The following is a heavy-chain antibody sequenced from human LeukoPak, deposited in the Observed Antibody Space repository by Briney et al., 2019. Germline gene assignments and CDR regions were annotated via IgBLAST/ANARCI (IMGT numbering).Heavy chain of an antibody. V-gene: IGHV3-74*01. Sequence: PGGSLRLSCAASGFTFSSYWMHWVRQAPGKGLVWVSRINSDGSSTSYADSVKGRFTISRDNAKNTLYLLRAEDTAVYYCARDGRRYSAWRIAAAGTGNWFDPWGQGTLVTVSS. CDR1: GFTFSSYW. J-gene: IGHJ5*02. CDR3: ARDGRRYSAWRIAAAGTGNWFDP. D-gene: IGHD6-13*01. CDR2: INSDGSST.